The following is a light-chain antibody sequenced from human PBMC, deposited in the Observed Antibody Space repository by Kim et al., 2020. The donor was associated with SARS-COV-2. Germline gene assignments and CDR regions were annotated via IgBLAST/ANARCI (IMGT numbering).Light chain of an antibody. CDR1: SGYSNYK. J-gene: IGLJ2*01. V-gene: IGLV9-49*01. Sequence: ELTQPPSASASLGASVTLTCTLISGYSNYKVDWYQQRPGKGPRFVMRVGTGGIVGSKGDGIPDRFSVLGSGLNRYLTIKNIQEEDESDYHCGADHGSGSNFAWGVFGGGTQLTVL. CDR2: VGTGGIVG. CDR3: GADHGSGSNFAWGV.